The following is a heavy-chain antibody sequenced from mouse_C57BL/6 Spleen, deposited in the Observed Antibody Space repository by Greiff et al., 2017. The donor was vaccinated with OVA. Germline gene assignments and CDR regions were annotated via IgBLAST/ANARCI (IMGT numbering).Heavy chain of an antibody. J-gene: IGHJ4*01. D-gene: IGHD2-3*01. CDR2: IDPSDSYT. CDR1: GYTFTSYW. CDR3: ARYIYDGYLYAMDY. Sequence: QVQLQQPGAELVMPGASVKLSCKASGYTFTSYWMHWVKQRPGQGLEWIGEIDPSDSYTNYNQKFKGKSTLTVDKSSSTAYMQLSSLTSEDSAVYYCARYIYDGYLYAMDYWGQGTSVTVSS. V-gene: IGHV1-69*01.